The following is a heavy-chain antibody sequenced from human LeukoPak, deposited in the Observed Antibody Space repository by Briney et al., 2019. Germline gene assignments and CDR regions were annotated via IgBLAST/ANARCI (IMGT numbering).Heavy chain of an antibody. CDR2: ISGSGGST. J-gene: IGHJ4*02. V-gene: IGHV3-23*01. CDR3: AKARSSMPDY. D-gene: IGHD2-2*01. CDR1: GFTFSSYA. Sequence: PGGSLRLSCSASGFTFSSYAISCGRQAPGKGLEWVSAISGSGGSTYYANPVKGRFTIPRDNSKNTLYLRMNRLRAEDMAVYYCAKARSSMPDYWGQGTLVTVSS.